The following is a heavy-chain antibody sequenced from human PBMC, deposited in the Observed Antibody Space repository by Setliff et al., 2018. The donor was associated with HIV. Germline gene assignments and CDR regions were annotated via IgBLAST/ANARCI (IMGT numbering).Heavy chain of an antibody. CDR2: FDPEDGET. D-gene: IGHD3-10*01. J-gene: IGHJ6*02. Sequence: GASVKVSCKVSGYTLTELSMHWVRQAPGKGLEWMGGFDPEDGETIYAQKFQGRVTMTEDTSTDTAYMELSSLRSEDTAVYYCATDPRPGVGELSDFQHWGQGTTVTVSS. V-gene: IGHV1-24*01. CDR1: GYTLTELS. CDR3: ATDPRPGVGELSDFQH.